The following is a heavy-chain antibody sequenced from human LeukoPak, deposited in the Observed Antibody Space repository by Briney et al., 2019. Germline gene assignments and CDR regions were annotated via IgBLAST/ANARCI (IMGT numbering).Heavy chain of an antibody. CDR3: AKNLAGYSSGWYSDY. D-gene: IGHD6-19*01. V-gene: IGHV3-74*01. CDR1: GFSFSTQR. Sequence: GGSLRLSCAASGFSFSTQRMHWVRQAPGKGLVWVSYINIDERITGYADSVKGRFTISRDNAKNTLYLQMNSLRAEDTAVYYCAKNLAGYSSGWYSDYWGQGTLVTVSS. J-gene: IGHJ4*02. CDR2: INIDERIT.